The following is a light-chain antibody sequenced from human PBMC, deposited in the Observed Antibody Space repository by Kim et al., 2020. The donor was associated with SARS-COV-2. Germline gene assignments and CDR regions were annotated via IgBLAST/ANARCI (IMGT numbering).Light chain of an antibody. CDR1: SLRSYY. Sequence: SSELTQDPAVSVALGQTVRITCQGDSLRSYYASWYQQKPGQAPVLVIYGKNNRPSGVPDRFSGSSSGNTASLTITWAQAEDEADYYCNSPDSSGNHWVCG. J-gene: IGLJ3*02. CDR2: GKN. V-gene: IGLV3-19*01. CDR3: NSPDSSGNHWV.